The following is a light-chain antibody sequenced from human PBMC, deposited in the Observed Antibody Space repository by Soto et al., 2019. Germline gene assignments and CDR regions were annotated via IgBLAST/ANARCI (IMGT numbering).Light chain of an antibody. J-gene: IGKJ2*01. CDR2: DAS. V-gene: IGKV3-11*01. CDR3: QQRSNVPPYT. Sequence: EIVLTQSPATLSLSPGERATLSCRASQSVSSYLAWYQQKPGQAPRLLIYDASNRATGIPARFSGSGSGTAFTLTIGSLEPADFAVCYCQQRSNVPPYTFGQGTKLEIK. CDR1: QSVSSY.